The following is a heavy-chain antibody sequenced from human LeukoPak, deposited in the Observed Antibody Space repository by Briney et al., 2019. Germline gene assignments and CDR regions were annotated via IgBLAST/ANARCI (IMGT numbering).Heavy chain of an antibody. CDR2: ICYSGST. CDR1: GGSISSYY. CDR3: ARLGIAVAVMDV. Sequence: SETLSLTCTVSGGSISSYYWSWIRQPPGKGLEWIGYICYSGSTNYNPSLKSRVTISVDTSKNQFSLKLSSVTAADTAVYYCARLGIAVAVMDVWGQGTTVTVSS. J-gene: IGHJ6*02. V-gene: IGHV4-59*08. D-gene: IGHD6-19*01.